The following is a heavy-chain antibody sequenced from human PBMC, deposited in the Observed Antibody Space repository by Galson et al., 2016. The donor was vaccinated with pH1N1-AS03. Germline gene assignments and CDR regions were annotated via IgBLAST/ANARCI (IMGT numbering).Heavy chain of an antibody. CDR2: IILSLGMT. Sequence: SVKVSCKVSGGTFTSHAVSWMRQAPGQGLEWMGGIILSLGMTHYARDFKDRVTFTADESATTACMELTSLRSEDTAVFYCARGGEFNYGTLDYWGQGSLVTVSS. CDR1: GGTFTSHA. V-gene: IGHV1-69*10. CDR3: ARGGEFNYGTLDY. D-gene: IGHD1-7*01. J-gene: IGHJ4*02.